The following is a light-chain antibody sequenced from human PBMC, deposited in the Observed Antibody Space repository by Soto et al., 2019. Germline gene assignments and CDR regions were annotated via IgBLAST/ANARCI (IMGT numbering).Light chain of an antibody. J-gene: IGKJ4*01. CDR3: QQRSNWRVT. CDR2: DAS. CDR1: QSVSSY. V-gene: IGKV3-11*01. Sequence: EIVLTQSPATLSLSPGERATLSCRASQSVSSYLAWYQQKPGQAPRLLIYDASNRATGIPARFSGSGSGTDFTLTISILEPEDFAVYYCQQRSNWRVTFGGGTKVEIK.